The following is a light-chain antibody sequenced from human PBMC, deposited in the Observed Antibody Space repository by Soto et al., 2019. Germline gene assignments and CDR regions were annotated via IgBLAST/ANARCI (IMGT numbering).Light chain of an antibody. CDR2: KAS. CDR3: QQYEIYPLT. CDR1: QNINSW. Sequence: DIQMTQSPSTLSASVGDRVTITCRASQNINSWLAWYQQKPGKAPKLLIYKASSLESGVPSRFSGSGSGTEFTLTISRLQHDDFAAYYCQQYEIYPLTFGQGKRLEIK. V-gene: IGKV1-5*03. J-gene: IGKJ5*01.